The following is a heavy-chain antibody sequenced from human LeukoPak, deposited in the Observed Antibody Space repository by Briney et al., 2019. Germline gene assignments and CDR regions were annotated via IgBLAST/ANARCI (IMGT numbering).Heavy chain of an antibody. V-gene: IGHV4-34*01. CDR1: GGSFSGYC. CDR3: ARGRVDSSSWYVHFDY. J-gene: IGHJ4*02. CDR2: IYYSGST. D-gene: IGHD6-13*01. Sequence: NTSETLSLTWAVYGGSFSGYCWSWIRQPPGKGLEWIGSIYYSGSTYYNPSLKSRVTILVDTSKNQFSLKLSSVTAADTAVYYCARGRVDSSSWYVHFDYWGQGTLVTVSS.